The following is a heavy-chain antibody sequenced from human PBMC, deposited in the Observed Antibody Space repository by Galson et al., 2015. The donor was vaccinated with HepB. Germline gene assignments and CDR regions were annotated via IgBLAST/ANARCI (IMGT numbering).Heavy chain of an antibody. V-gene: IGHV3-21*01. CDR3: VRGTGHGDPRPH. J-gene: IGHJ1*01. CDR2: ISSSHTLI. Sequence: SLRLSCAASGFTFSNFVMTWVRQAPGQGLEWVSSISSSHTLIFYPDSVKGRFTISRDNAKNSLYLQMNSLRPDDTAIYYCVRGTGHGDPRPHWGRGTLVTVSS. CDR1: GFTFSNFV. D-gene: IGHD2-21*02.